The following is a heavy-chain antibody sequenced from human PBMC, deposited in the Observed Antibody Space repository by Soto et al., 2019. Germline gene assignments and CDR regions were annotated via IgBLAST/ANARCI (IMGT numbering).Heavy chain of an antibody. D-gene: IGHD3-22*01. CDR2: IYYSGST. Sequence: PSETLSLTCTVSGGSISSSSYYWGRIRQPPGKGLEWIGSIYYSGSTYYNPSLKSRVTISVDTSKNQFSLKLSSVTAADTAVYYCARVAMYYYDSSFQQTHAFDIWGQGTMVTVSS. V-gene: IGHV4-39*01. CDR3: ARVAMYYYDSSFQQTHAFDI. J-gene: IGHJ3*02. CDR1: GGSISSSSYY.